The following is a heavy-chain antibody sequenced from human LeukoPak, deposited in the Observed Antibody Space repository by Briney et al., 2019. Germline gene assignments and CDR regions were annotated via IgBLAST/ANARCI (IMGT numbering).Heavy chain of an antibody. D-gene: IGHD1-26*01. CDR2: ISSSSSYI. Sequence: GGSLRLSCAASGFTFSSYSMNWVRQAPGGGLEWVSSISSSSSYIYYADSVKGRFTISRDNAKNSLYPQMNSLRAEDTAVYYCARDTEWEPTDDYWGQGTLVTVSS. CDR3: ARDTEWEPTDDY. CDR1: GFTFSSYS. J-gene: IGHJ4*02. V-gene: IGHV3-21*01.